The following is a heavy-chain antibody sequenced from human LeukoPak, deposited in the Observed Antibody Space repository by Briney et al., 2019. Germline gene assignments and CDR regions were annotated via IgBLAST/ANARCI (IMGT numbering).Heavy chain of an antibody. D-gene: IGHD3-10*01. CDR1: SGSFSGYY. CDR2: INHSGSR. J-gene: IGHJ4*02. Sequence: SETLSLTCAVYSGSFSGYYWNWLRQPPGKGLEWIGEINHSGSRNYNPSLKSRVTISVDTSKDQFSLKLRSVTAADTAVYCCARSGRNTGGSGSPYKYTAPGHFFEYWGQGTLVTVSS. CDR3: ARSGRNTGGSGSPYKYTAPGHFFEY. V-gene: IGHV4-34*01.